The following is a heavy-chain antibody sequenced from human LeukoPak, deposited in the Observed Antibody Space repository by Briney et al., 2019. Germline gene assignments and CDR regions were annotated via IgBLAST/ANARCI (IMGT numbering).Heavy chain of an antibody. D-gene: IGHD2-2*01. J-gene: IGHJ6*04. CDR2: IYYSGST. CDR1: GGSISSYY. Sequence: SETLSLTCTVSGGSISSYYWSWLRQPPGKGLEWIGYIYYSGSTDYNPSLKSRVTISVDTSKNQFSLKLSSVTAADTAVYYCARGEYQLLWGYYYYGMDVWGKGTTVTVSS. V-gene: IGHV4-59*01. CDR3: ARGEYQLLWGYYYYGMDV.